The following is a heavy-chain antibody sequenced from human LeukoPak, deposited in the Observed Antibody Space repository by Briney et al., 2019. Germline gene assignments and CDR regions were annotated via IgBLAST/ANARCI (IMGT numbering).Heavy chain of an antibody. CDR3: AKSHYDFWSGLPWNWFDP. CDR2: ISSSGSTI. J-gene: IGHJ5*02. V-gene: IGHV3-48*03. D-gene: IGHD3-3*01. Sequence: GGSLRLSCAASGFTFSSYEMNWVRQAPGKGLEWVSYISSSGSTIYYADSVKGRFTISRDNAKNSLYLQMNSLRAEDTAVYYCAKSHYDFWSGLPWNWFDPWGQGTLVTVSS. CDR1: GFTFSSYE.